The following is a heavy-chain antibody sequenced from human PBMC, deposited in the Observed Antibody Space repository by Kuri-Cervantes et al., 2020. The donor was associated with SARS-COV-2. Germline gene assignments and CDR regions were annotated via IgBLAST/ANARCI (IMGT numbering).Heavy chain of an antibody. CDR1: GFTFSSYS. V-gene: IGHV3-21*01. D-gene: IGHD1/OR15-1a*01. CDR2: ISSSSSYT. Sequence: GESLKISCAASGFTFSSYSMNWVRQAPGKGLEWVSSISSSSSYTYYADSVKGRFTISRDLSKNTLYLQMNSLRAEDTAMYYCAREATTGTNRAEYFQYWGQGTLVTVSS. CDR3: AREATTGTNRAEYFQY. J-gene: IGHJ1*01.